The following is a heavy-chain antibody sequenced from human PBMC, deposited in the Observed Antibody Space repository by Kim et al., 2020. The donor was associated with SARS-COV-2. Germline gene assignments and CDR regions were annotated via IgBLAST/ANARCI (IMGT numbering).Heavy chain of an antibody. V-gene: IGHV5-51*01. D-gene: IGHD5-12*01. CDR3: ARSFKDSGYAGDYYYYYGMDV. CDR1: GYSFTSYW. Sequence: GESLKISCKGSGYSFTSYWIGWVRQMPGKGLEWMGIIYPGDSDTRYSPSFQGQVTISADKSISTAYLQWSSLKASDTAIYYCARSFKDSGYAGDYYYYYGMDVWGQGTTVTVSS. J-gene: IGHJ6*02. CDR2: IYPGDSDT.